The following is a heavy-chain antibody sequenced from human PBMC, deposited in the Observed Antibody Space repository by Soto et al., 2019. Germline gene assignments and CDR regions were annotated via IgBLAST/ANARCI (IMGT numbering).Heavy chain of an antibody. V-gene: IGHV3-33*01. CDR1: GFTFSSYG. Sequence: GGSLRLSCAASGFTFSSYGMHWVRQAPGKGMEWVAVIWYDGSNKYYADSVKGRFTISRDNSKNTLYLQMNSLRAEDTAVYYCARDWDGYCSSTSCFYYYYYYMDVWGKGTTVTVSS. D-gene: IGHD2-2*03. CDR3: ARDWDGYCSSTSCFYYYYYYMDV. CDR2: IWYDGSNK. J-gene: IGHJ6*03.